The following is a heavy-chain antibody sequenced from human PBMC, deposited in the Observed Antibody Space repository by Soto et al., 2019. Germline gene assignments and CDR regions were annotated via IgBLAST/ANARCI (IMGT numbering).Heavy chain of an antibody. D-gene: IGHD6-13*01. Sequence: QVQLQESGPGLVKPSQTLSLTCTVSGGSISSGGYFWTWIRQHPGKGLEWIGYIYYNGNTYYHPSHQSRLSILVDTSKNQFTLRLSSVTAADTAVYYCVSDSSWRAGAVHAFDIWGQGTMVTVSS. CDR2: IYYNGNT. CDR3: VSDSSWRAGAVHAFDI. V-gene: IGHV4-31*03. J-gene: IGHJ3*02. CDR1: GGSISSGGYF.